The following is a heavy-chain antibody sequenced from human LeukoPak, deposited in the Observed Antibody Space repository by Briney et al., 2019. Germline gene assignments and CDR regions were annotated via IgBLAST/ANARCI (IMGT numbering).Heavy chain of an antibody. CDR3: ARYCSGGSCYSYDALDI. CDR2: INPNSGGT. CDR1: GYTFTGYY. D-gene: IGHD2-15*01. V-gene: IGHV1-2*02. J-gene: IGHJ3*02. Sequence: ASVKVSCKASGYTFTGYYMHWVRQAPGHGLEWMGWINPNSGGTNYAQKFQGRVTMTRDTSISTAYMELSRLRSDDTAVYYCARYCSGGSCYSYDALDIWGQGTMVTVSS.